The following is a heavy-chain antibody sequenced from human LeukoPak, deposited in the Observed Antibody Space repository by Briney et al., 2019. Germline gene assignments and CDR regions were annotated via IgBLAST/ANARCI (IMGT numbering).Heavy chain of an antibody. V-gene: IGHV4-34*01. CDR3: ARGVYGAYFDY. CDR2: INHSGST. J-gene: IGHJ4*02. CDR1: GGSFSGYY. Sequence: SETLSLTCAVYGGSFSGYYWSWIRQPPGKGLEWIGEINHSGSTNYNPSLKSRVTISVDTSKNQLSLKLSSMTAADTAVYYCARGVYGAYFDYWGQGTLVTVSS. D-gene: IGHD4-17*01.